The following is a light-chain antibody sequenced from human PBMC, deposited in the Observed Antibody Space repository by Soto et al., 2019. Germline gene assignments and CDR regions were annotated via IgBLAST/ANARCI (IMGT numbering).Light chain of an antibody. CDR2: GAS. Sequence: EIVLTQSPGTLSLSPGGRATLSSRASQSVSRNYVAWYQQKPGQSPRLLIYGASNRASGIPDRFSGSASGADFTLSIARLEPEDFAMYYCQQYGSTPLTFGGGTKVEIK. CDR3: QQYGSTPLT. CDR1: QSVSRNY. V-gene: IGKV3-20*01. J-gene: IGKJ4*01.